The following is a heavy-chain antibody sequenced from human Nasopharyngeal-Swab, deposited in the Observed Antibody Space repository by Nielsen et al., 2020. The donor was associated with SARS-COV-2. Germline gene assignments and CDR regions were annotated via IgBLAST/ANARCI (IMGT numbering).Heavy chain of an antibody. Sequence: VRQAQGKGLESIGHMYSSGRTNYNPSLKSRVTMSLDTSRNQFSLRLNSVTAADTAVYFCARSRGNFYDYGMDVWGQGTTVTVSS. CDR3: ARSRGNFYDYGMDV. CDR2: MYSSGRT. J-gene: IGHJ6*02. V-gene: IGHV4-4*01. D-gene: IGHD3-10*01.